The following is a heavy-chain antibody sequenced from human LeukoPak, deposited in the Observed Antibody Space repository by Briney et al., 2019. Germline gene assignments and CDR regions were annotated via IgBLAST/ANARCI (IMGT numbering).Heavy chain of an antibody. Sequence: ASVKVSCKASGYTFTGYYMHWVRQAPGQGLEWMGWMNPNSGNTGYAQKFQGRVTITRNTSISTAYMELSSLRSEDTAVYYCARAKVLLWFGELKSAFDIWGQGTMVTVSS. CDR1: GYTFTGYY. D-gene: IGHD3-10*01. J-gene: IGHJ3*02. CDR2: MNPNSGNT. V-gene: IGHV1-8*03. CDR3: ARAKVLLWFGELKSAFDI.